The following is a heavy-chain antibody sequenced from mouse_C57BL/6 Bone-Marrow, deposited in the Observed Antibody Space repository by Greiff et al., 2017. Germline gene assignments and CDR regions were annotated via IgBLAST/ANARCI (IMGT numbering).Heavy chain of an antibody. J-gene: IGHJ4*01. CDR2: ISDGGSYT. D-gene: IGHD2-1*01. CDR1: GFTFSSYA. V-gene: IGHV5-4*03. Sequence: EVKLMESGGGLVKPGGSLKLSCAASGFTFSSYAMSWVRQTPEKRLEWVATISDGGSYTYYPDNVKGRFTISRDNAKNNLDLQMSQLKSEDTASYYCARRLYFFYARDYWGQGTSVTVSS. CDR3: ARRLYFFYARDY.